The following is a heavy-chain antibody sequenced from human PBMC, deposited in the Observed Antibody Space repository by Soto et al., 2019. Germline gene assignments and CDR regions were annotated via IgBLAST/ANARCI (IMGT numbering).Heavy chain of an antibody. Sequence: RXSVKVSCKASVYTFTSYYMHWVRQAPGQGLEWMGIINPSGGSTSYAQKFQGRVTMTRDTSTSTVYMELSSLRSEDTAVYYCARDSSYDYVWGSPALGWYYFDYWGQGTLVTVPQ. CDR2: INPSGGST. CDR3: ARDSSYDYVWGSPALGWYYFDY. CDR1: VYTFTSYY. D-gene: IGHD3-16*01. V-gene: IGHV1-46*01. J-gene: IGHJ4*02.